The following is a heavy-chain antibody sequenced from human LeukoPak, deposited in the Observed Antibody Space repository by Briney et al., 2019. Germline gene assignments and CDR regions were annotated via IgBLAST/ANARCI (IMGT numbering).Heavy chain of an antibody. V-gene: IGHV3-23*01. CDR1: GFTFSTCD. Sequence: QPGGSLRLSCAASGFTFSTCDMGWVRQAPGKGLGWVSAISGSGGSTFYADSGKGRFTISRDNSKNTVYLQMSGLRAEDTALYYCAKAHCSPTSCSRIDYWGQGTLVTVSS. CDR2: ISGSGGST. J-gene: IGHJ4*02. CDR3: AKAHCSPTSCSRIDY. D-gene: IGHD2-2*01.